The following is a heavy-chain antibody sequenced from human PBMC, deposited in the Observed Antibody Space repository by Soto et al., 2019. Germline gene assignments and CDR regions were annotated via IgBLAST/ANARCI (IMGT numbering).Heavy chain of an antibody. Sequence: ASVKVSCKASGYTFTSYGISWVRPAPGQGLEWMGWISAYNGNTNYAQKLQGRVTMTTDTSTSTAYMELRSLRSDDTAVYYCARPPIAVAGTAGYRFWGQGTLVTVSS. V-gene: IGHV1-18*01. CDR1: GYTFTSYG. J-gene: IGHJ4*02. CDR2: ISAYNGNT. D-gene: IGHD6-19*01. CDR3: ARPPIAVAGTAGYRF.